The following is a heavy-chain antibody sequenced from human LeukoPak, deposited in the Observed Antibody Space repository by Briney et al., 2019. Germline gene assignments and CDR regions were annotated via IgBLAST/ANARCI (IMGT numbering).Heavy chain of an antibody. J-gene: IGHJ5*02. Sequence: GESLKISCKGSGYSFTSYWIGWVRQMPGKGLEWMGIIYPGDSDTRYSPSFQGQVTISADKSISTAYLQWSSLKASDTAMYYCARRTYYYDSSGSFNWFDPWGQGTLVTVSS. D-gene: IGHD3-22*01. V-gene: IGHV5-51*01. CDR1: GYSFTSYW. CDR3: ARRTYYYDSSGSFNWFDP. CDR2: IYPGDSDT.